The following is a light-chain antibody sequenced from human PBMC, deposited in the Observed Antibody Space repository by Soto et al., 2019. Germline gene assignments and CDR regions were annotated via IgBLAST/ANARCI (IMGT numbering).Light chain of an antibody. Sequence: DIQMTQSPSSLSASVVDRVIITCLSSHSITPYLNWYQPTLGEAPKLLIYAASRLQIGVPSRFSGSGSGTDFTLTISSLQPEDFATYYCQQAYGVPPTSGQGTKREIK. J-gene: IGKJ1*01. CDR1: HSITPY. CDR2: AAS. V-gene: IGKV1-39*01. CDR3: QQAYGVPPT.